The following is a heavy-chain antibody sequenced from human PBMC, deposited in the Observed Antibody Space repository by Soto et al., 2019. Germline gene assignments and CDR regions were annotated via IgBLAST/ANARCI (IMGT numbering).Heavy chain of an antibody. CDR3: ARFLYSSGSSGMVV. CDR2: INPSSGST. V-gene: IGHV1-2*04. J-gene: IGHJ6*02. D-gene: IGHD6-19*01. CDR1: GYTFTGYY. Sequence: GASVKVSCKASGYTFTGYYMHWVRQAPGQGLEWMGWINPSSGSTSYAQKFQGWVTMTRDTSMSTAYMELSRLRSEDTAVYYCARFLYSSGSSGMVVWGQGTTVTVSS.